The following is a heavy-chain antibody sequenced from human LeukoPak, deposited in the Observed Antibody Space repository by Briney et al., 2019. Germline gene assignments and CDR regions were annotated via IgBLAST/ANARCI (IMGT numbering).Heavy chain of an antibody. Sequence: ASVKVSCKASGYTFTGYYMHWVRQAPGQGLEWMGWINPNSGGTNYAQKFQGRVTMTRDTSISTAYMELSRLRSDDTAVYYCARDAGPRSGYYHNPNWFDPWGQGTLVTVSS. D-gene: IGHD3-3*01. CDR1: GYTFTGYY. J-gene: IGHJ5*02. CDR2: INPNSGGT. CDR3: ARDAGPRSGYYHNPNWFDP. V-gene: IGHV1-2*02.